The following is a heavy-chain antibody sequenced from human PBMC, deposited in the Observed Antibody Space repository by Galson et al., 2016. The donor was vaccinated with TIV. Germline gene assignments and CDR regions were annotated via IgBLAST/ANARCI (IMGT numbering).Heavy chain of an antibody. CDR1: GFTFSSYD. J-gene: IGHJ4*02. CDR2: IGTVGDT. Sequence: SLRLSCAASGFTFSSYDMHWVRQAAGKGLEWVSGIGTVGDTYYPGSVKGRFSISRGDAKNSLYLQMNSLRAGDTAVYYCARAPYSGNYYYFDHWGQGTLVTVSS. V-gene: IGHV3-13*01. D-gene: IGHD1-26*01. CDR3: ARAPYSGNYYYFDH.